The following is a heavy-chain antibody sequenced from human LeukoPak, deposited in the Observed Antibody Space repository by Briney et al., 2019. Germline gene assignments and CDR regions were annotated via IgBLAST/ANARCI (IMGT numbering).Heavy chain of an antibody. CDR1: GGSISSGSYY. CDR2: IYYSGST. CDR3: ARSEFGDTWYFDL. J-gene: IGHJ2*01. V-gene: IGHV4-61*01. Sequence: PSETLSLTCTVSGGSISSGSYYWSWIRQPPGKGLEWVGYIYYSGSTNYNPSLKSRVTISVDTSKNQSSLKLSSVTAADTAVYYCARSEFGDTWYFDLWGRGTQVTVSS. D-gene: IGHD4-17*01.